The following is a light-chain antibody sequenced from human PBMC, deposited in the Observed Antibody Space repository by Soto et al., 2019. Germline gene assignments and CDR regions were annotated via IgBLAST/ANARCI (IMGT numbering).Light chain of an antibody. Sequence: QSALTQPPSASGSPGPSVTISCTGTSSDVGGYNYVSWYQQHPGKAPKVMIYEVTKRPSGVPDRFSASKSGNTASLTVSGLQAEDEADYYCSSFAGSNEVVFGGGTKLPVL. V-gene: IGLV2-8*01. CDR3: SSFAGSNEVV. J-gene: IGLJ2*01. CDR1: SSDVGGYNY. CDR2: EVT.